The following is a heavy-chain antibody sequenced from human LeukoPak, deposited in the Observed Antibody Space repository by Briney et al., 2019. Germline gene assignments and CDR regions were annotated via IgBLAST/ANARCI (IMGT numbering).Heavy chain of an antibody. D-gene: IGHD3-9*01. V-gene: IGHV1-2*02. CDR2: INPNSGGT. CDR1: GYTFTGYY. CDR3: ARGDLVLRYFDWLLSPPAFDY. Sequence: ASVKVSCKASGYTFTGYYMHWVRQAPGQGLERMGWINPNSGGTNYAQKFQGRVTMTRDTSISTAYMELSRLRSDDTAVYYCARGDLVLRYFDWLLSPPAFDYWGQGTLVTVSS. J-gene: IGHJ4*02.